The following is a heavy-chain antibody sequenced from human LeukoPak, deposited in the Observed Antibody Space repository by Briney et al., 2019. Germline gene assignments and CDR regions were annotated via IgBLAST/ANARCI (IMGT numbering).Heavy chain of an antibody. Sequence: GGSLRLSCAASGFTFDDYAMHWVRQAPGKGLEWVSGISWNSGSIGYADSVKGRFTISRGNAKNSLYLQMNSLRAEDTALYYCAKDATDWDAFDIWGQGTMVTVSS. CDR3: AKDATDWDAFDI. V-gene: IGHV3-9*01. J-gene: IGHJ3*02. CDR2: ISWNSGSI. CDR1: GFTFDDYA. D-gene: IGHD2-21*01.